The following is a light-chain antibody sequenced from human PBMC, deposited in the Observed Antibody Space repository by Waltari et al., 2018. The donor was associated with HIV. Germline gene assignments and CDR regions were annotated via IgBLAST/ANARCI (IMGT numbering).Light chain of an antibody. Sequence: QSVLTQPPSVSAAPGQKVTISCSGTSSNIGNNYVSWYQQLPGTAPKLLIFENNKRPSGIPDRFSVSKSGTSATLGITGLQTGDEADYYCGTWDSSLSTGMFGGGTKLTVL. J-gene: IGLJ3*02. CDR3: GTWDSSLSTGM. V-gene: IGLV1-51*01. CDR1: SSNIGNNY. CDR2: ENN.